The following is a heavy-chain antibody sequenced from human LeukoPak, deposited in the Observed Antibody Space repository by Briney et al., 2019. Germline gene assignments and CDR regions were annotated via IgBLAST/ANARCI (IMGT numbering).Heavy chain of an antibody. CDR2: ISSSGSTI. J-gene: IGHJ4*02. D-gene: IGHD3-3*01. Sequence: GGSLRLSCAASGFTFGDYYMSWIRQAPGMGLEWVSYISSSGSTIYYADSVKGRFTISRDNAKNSLYLQMNSLRAEDTAVYYCARGLDTIFGVPANGYWGQGTLVTVSS. CDR1: GFTFGDYY. CDR3: ARGLDTIFGVPANGY. V-gene: IGHV3-11*01.